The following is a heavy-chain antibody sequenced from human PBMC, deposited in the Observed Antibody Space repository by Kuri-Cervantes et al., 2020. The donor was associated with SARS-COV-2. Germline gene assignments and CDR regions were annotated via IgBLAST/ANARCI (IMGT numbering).Heavy chain of an antibody. CDR1: GGSISSYY. D-gene: IGHD4/OR15-4a*01. CDR3: ARDLPSDYTYYYYYMDV. CDR2: IYTSGST. V-gene: IGHV4-4*07. Sequence: SETLSLTCTVSGGSISSYYWSWIRQPAGKGLEWIGRIYTSGSTNYNPSHKSRVTMSVDTSKNQFSLKLSSVTAADTAVYYCARDLPSDYTYYYYYMDVWGKGTTVTVSS. J-gene: IGHJ6*03.